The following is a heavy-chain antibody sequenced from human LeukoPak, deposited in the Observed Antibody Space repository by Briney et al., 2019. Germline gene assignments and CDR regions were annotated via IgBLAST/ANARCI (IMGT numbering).Heavy chain of an antibody. D-gene: IGHD3-3*01. Sequence: GGSLRLSCAASGFTFSDYYMSWIRQAPGKGLEWVSYISSSGSTIYYADSVKGRFTISRDNAKNSLYLQMNSLRAEDTAVYYCAKGRVLVRASSSDYWGQGTLVTVSS. CDR1: GFTFSDYY. CDR3: AKGRVLVRASSSDY. J-gene: IGHJ4*02. CDR2: ISSSGSTI. V-gene: IGHV3-11*01.